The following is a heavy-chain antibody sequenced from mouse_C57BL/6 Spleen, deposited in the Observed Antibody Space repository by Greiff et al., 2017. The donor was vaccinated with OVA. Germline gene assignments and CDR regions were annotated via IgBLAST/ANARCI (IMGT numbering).Heavy chain of an antibody. CDR2: ISSGGSYT. Sequence: EVHLVESGGDLVKPGGSLKLPFAASGFTFRSYGSSWVRQTPDKRLEWVATISSGGSYTYYPDSVKGRFTISRDNAKNTLYLQMSSLKSEDTAMYYCARHEDSNYYFDYWGQGTTLTVSS. CDR3: ARHEDSNYYFDY. V-gene: IGHV5-6*01. J-gene: IGHJ2*01. CDR1: GFTFRSYG. D-gene: IGHD2-5*01.